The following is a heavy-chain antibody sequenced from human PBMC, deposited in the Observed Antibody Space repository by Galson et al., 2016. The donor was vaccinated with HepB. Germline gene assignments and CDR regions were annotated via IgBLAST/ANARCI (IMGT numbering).Heavy chain of an antibody. CDR2: INAGIGSK. J-gene: IGHJ3*02. CDR3: ARDVSARRGFDI. Sequence: SVKVSCKASGYTFSNYAIHWVRQAPGQRLEWMAWINAGIGSKKHAQKFQGRVTITRDTSATTAYMELSNLGSEDTAIYYCARDVSARRGFDIWGQGTKVTVTS. V-gene: IGHV1-3*01. CDR1: GYTFSNYA. D-gene: IGHD3-10*01.